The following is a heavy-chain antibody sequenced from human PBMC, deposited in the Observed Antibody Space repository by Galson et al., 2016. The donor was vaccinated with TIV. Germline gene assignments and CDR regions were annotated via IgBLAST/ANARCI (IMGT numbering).Heavy chain of an antibody. Sequence: SVKVSCKASGVIFTSFGITWVRQAPGQGLEWVGGIIPMFGTVKYAQKFQDRVTVTTDKSTSTTYMELSSLRSEDTAVYYFARVPQIYEWYFDLWGRGTLVTVSS. J-gene: IGHJ2*01. CDR2: IIPMFGTV. CDR1: GVIFTSFG. V-gene: IGHV1-69*05. D-gene: IGHD3-16*01. CDR3: ARVPQIYEWYFDL.